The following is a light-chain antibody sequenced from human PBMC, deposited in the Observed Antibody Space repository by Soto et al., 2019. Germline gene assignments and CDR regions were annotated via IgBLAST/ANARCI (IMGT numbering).Light chain of an antibody. CDR2: AAS. CDR3: QQSYTTPPT. Sequence: DIQITQSPSSLSASVGDRVTITCRASQSISSLLNWYQQKPGKAPKLLIFAASSLQSGVPPRFSGSGSGTDFTLTISSLQPEDFATYYCQQSYTTPPTFGQGTKLEIK. CDR1: QSISSL. V-gene: IGKV1-39*01. J-gene: IGKJ2*01.